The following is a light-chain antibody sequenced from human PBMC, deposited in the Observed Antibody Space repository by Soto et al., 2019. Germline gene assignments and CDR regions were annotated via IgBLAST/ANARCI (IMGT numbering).Light chain of an antibody. CDR1: SRDVGSYNL. Sequence: ALTQPASVSGSPGQSITISCTGTSRDVGSYNLVSWYQQHPGKAPKLMIYEGSKRPSGVSNRFSGSKSGNTASLTISGLQAEDEADYYCCSYAGSSSYVFGTGTKLTVL. CDR2: EGS. J-gene: IGLJ1*01. V-gene: IGLV2-23*01. CDR3: CSYAGSSSYV.